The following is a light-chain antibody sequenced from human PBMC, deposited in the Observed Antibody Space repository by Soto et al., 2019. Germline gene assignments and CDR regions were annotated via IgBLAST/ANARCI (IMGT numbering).Light chain of an antibody. Sequence: DIVMSQSPASLALSLGERATINCISSQRRFYSSKNKNYLVWYQQKPGQPPKILIYWASTRASGVPDRFSGSGSGTDFTLTISSLQAEDVAVYFCQQYCSAPYTFGQGTKVEIK. J-gene: IGKJ2*01. CDR2: WAS. V-gene: IGKV4-1*01. CDR3: QQYCSAPYT. CDR1: QRRFYSSKNKNY.